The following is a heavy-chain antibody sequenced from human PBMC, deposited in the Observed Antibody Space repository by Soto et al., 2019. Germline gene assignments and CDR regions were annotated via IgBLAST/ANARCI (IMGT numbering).Heavy chain of an antibody. D-gene: IGHD2-8*01. CDR1: GGSISSSSYY. CDR3: ARHVLVHYFDY. CDR2: IYYSGST. Sequence: LPETLSLTCTVSGGSISSSSYYWGWIRQPPGKGLEWIGSIYYSGSTYYNPSLKSRVTISVDTSKNQFSLKLSSVTAADTAVYYCARHVLVHYFDYWGQGTLVTVSS. V-gene: IGHV4-39*01. J-gene: IGHJ4*02.